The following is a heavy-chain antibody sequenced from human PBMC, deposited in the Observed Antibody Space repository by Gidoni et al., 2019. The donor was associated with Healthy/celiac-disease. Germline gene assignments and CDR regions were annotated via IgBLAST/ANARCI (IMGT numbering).Heavy chain of an antibody. CDR2: ISSSGSTI. CDR3: ARDSTHYDILTGYDNWFDP. J-gene: IGHJ5*02. Sequence: EVQLVASGGGLVKPGGSLRLSCAASGFTFRSYSMNWVRQAPGKGLGWVSSISSSGSTIYYADSVKGRFTISRDNAKNSLYLQMNSLRAEDTAVYYCARDSTHYDILTGYDNWFDPWGQGTLVTVSS. D-gene: IGHD3-9*01. CDR1: GFTFRSYS. V-gene: IGHV3-21*01.